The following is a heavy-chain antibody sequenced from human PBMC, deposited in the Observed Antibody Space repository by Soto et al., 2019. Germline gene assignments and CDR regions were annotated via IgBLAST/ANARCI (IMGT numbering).Heavy chain of an antibody. CDR1: GYSFSTYE. CDR3: ATSYDSGFDP. CDR2: ISPKNGNT. V-gene: IGHV1-18*04. D-gene: IGHD3-3*01. Sequence: ASVTVSCKASGYSFSTYEISWLRQAPGQGPEWMGRISPKNGNTNYAQNFQDRVTMTADTSSSTAYMELRGLRSDDTAKYYCATSYDSGFDPWGQGTLVTVSS. J-gene: IGHJ5*02.